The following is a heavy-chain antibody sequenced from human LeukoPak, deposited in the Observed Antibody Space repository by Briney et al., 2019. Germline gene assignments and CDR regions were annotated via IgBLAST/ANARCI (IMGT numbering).Heavy chain of an antibody. V-gene: IGHV3-20*04. J-gene: IGHJ5*02. CDR1: GFKFDDYG. CDR2: INWNGAWT. CDR3: ARYYYDSSRGFDL. D-gene: IGHD3-22*01. Sequence: GGSLRLSCAASGFKFDDYGMSWVRQAPGKGLEWVCDINWNGAWTGYADSVKGRFTISRDNAKNSLYLQMNSLRAEDTALYYCARYYYDSSRGFDLWGQGTLVTVSA.